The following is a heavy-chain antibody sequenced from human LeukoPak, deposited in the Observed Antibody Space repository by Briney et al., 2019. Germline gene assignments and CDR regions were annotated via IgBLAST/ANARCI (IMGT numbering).Heavy chain of an antibody. CDR1: GFTFSSYG. V-gene: IGHV3-30*03. D-gene: IGHD2-2*02. Sequence: GRSLRLSCAASGFTFSSYGMHWVRQAPGKGLEWVAVISYDGSNKYYADSVKGRFTISRDNSKNTLYLQMNSLRAEDTAVYYCARDFEKVVPAAIAYYYYGMDVWGKGTTVTVSS. J-gene: IGHJ6*04. CDR3: ARDFEKVVPAAIAYYYYGMDV. CDR2: ISYDGSNK.